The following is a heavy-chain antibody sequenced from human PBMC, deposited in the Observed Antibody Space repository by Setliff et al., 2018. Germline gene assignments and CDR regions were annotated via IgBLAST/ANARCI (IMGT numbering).Heavy chain of an antibody. Sequence: SETLSLTCTVSGGSITTYYWSWIRQPSGKGLEWIGYMYYSGSTTYNPSLKNRITISIDTSKNQFSLKLSSVTAADTAGYYCEREAGTIWGQGTLVTVSS. CDR3: EREAGTI. J-gene: IGHJ4*02. CDR2: MYYSGST. CDR1: GGSITTYY. V-gene: IGHV4-59*12. D-gene: IGHD1-1*01.